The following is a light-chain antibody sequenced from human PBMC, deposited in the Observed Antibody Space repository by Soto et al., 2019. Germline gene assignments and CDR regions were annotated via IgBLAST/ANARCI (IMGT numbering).Light chain of an antibody. Sequence: QSVLTQPASVSGSPGQSITLSCTGTSSDVGGYNYVSWYQQHPGKAPKLMIYDVSNRPSGVSNRFSGSKSGNTASLTISGLQAEDEADYYCSSYTSSSIYVFGTGTKLTVL. CDR1: SSDVGGYNY. V-gene: IGLV2-14*01. CDR2: DVS. CDR3: SSYTSSSIYV. J-gene: IGLJ1*01.